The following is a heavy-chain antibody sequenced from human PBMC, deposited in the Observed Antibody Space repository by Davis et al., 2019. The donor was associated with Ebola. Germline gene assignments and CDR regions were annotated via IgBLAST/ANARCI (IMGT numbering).Heavy chain of an antibody. Sequence: GESLKISCAASGFTFSSYWMHWVRQAPGKGLVWVSRINSDGSSTSYADSVKGRFTISRDNAKNTLYLQKNSLRVEDTAVYYCARHDYGDSHFDYWGQGTLVTVSS. CDR3: ARHDYGDSHFDY. CDR1: GFTFSSYW. J-gene: IGHJ4*02. V-gene: IGHV3-74*01. CDR2: INSDGSST. D-gene: IGHD4-17*01.